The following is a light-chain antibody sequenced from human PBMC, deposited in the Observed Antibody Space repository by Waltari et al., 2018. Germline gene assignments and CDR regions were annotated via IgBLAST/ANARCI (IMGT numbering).Light chain of an antibody. CDR1: QSVFFISNNQRS. CDR2: WAS. CDR3: EHYYNIPYT. J-gene: IGKJ2*01. Sequence: DIVMTQSPDSLARSLGEMATINCKSSQSVFFISNNQRSLAWYQQKPGPPPKLLIYWASTRQSVFPYRFSGSGSETDFTLTISRLHAEDVAVYYCEHYYNIPYTFGQGTKLEI. V-gene: IGKV4-1*01.